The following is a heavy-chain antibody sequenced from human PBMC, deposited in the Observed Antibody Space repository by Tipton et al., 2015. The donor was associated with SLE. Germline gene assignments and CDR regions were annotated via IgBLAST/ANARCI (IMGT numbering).Heavy chain of an antibody. D-gene: IGHD1/OR15-1a*01. V-gene: IGHV5-51*01. Sequence: QLVQSGAEVNKPGESLKISCKGSGYSFTSYWIGWVLQMPGKGLEWMGIIYHGDSDTSYSPSFQGQVTISADTSISTAYRQWSRLKASDTAMYYCARQNGRTGVSEFDIWGQAIRDTVSS. CDR1: GYSFTSYW. CDR2: IYHGDSDT. J-gene: IGHJ3*02. CDR3: ARQNGRTGVSEFDI.